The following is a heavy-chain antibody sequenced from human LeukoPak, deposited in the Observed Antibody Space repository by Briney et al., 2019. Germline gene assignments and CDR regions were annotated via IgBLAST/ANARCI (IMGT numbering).Heavy chain of an antibody. Sequence: GGSLRLSCAASGFTFSNAWMSWVRQAPGKGLEWVGRIKSKTDGGTTDYAAPVKGRFTISRDDSKNTLYLQMNSLKTEDTAVYYCTTDQTQWLVRDYWGQGTLVTVSS. CDR1: GFTFSNAW. D-gene: IGHD6-19*01. J-gene: IGHJ4*02. CDR3: TTDQTQWLVRDY. CDR2: IKSKTDGGTT. V-gene: IGHV3-15*01.